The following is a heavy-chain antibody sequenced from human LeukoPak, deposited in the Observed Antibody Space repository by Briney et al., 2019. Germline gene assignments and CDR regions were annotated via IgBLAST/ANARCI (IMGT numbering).Heavy chain of an antibody. CDR3: AQGNYYGSGSYRYYFDY. CDR1: GFSLSTSGMR. D-gene: IGHD3-10*01. V-gene: IGHV2-70*04. J-gene: IGHJ4*02. Sequence: SGPTLVHPPPTLTLTCTFSGFSLSTSGMRVSWIRQPPGKALEWLALIDWDDDKFYSTSLKTRLTISKDTSKNQVVLTMTNMDPVDTATYYCAQGNYYGSGSYRYYFDYWGQGTLVTVSS. CDR2: IDWDDDK.